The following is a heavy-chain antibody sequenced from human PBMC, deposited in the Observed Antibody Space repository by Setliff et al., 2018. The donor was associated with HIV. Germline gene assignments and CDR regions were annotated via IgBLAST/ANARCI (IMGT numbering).Heavy chain of an antibody. CDR1: GGSISSGSYY. CDR2: IYTSGSS. Sequence: ASETLSLTCSVSGGSISSGSYYWSWIRQPAGKGLEWIGHIYTSGSSTYNPSLKSRVTISRDTSKNQFSLKLSSVTAADTAVYYCARDNALIRAPFEYWGQGALVTVSS. V-gene: IGHV4-61*09. CDR3: ARDNALIRAPFEY. D-gene: IGHD2-21*01. J-gene: IGHJ4*02.